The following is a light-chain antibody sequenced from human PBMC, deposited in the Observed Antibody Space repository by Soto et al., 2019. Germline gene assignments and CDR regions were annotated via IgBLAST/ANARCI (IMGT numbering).Light chain of an antibody. J-gene: IGLJ3*02. Sequence: QSVLTQPPSVSGAPGQGVTISCTGSSSNIGAGYDVHWYQQLPGTAPKVLIYGNSNRPSGVPDRFSGSKSGTSASLAITGLQAEDEADYYCQSYDTSLNWVFGGGTKLTVL. V-gene: IGLV1-40*01. CDR2: GNS. CDR1: SSNIGAGYD. CDR3: QSYDTSLNWV.